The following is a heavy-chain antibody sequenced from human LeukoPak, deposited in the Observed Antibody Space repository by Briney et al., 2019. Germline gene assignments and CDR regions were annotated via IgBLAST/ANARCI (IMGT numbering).Heavy chain of an antibody. D-gene: IGHD4-17*01. Sequence: GGSLRLSCAASGFTFSNYEMNWVRQAPGKGLEWLSYISSSSYIHHADSVKGRFTISRDNAKNSLYLQMNSLRAEDTAVYYCARDDDYGAYDYWGQGTLVTVSS. J-gene: IGHJ4*02. CDR2: ISSSSYI. CDR3: ARDDDYGAYDY. V-gene: IGHV3-21*05. CDR1: GFTFSNYE.